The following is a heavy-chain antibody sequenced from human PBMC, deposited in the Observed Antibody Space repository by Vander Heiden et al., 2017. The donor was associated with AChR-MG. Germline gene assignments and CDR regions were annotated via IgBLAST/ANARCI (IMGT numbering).Heavy chain of an antibody. Sequence: QVQLVQSGAEVKKPGASVKVSRKASGYTFTGYYMHGGRQAPGQGLEWMGWINPNSGGTNYAQKFQGWVTMTRDTSISTAYMELSRLRSDDTAVYYCARDLGYCSSTSCYYYYGMDVWGQGTTVTVSS. J-gene: IGHJ6*02. CDR2: INPNSGGT. CDR1: GYTFTGYY. V-gene: IGHV1-2*04. D-gene: IGHD2-2*01. CDR3: ARDLGYCSSTSCYYYYGMDV.